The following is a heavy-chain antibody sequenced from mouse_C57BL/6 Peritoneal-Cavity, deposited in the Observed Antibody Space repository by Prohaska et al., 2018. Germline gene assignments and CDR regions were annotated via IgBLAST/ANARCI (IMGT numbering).Heavy chain of an antibody. Sequence: EVKLVESGGGLVQPGGSLSLSCAASGFTFTDYYMSWVRQHPGKALXXXGFIRNKAXGYTRDYNASVNGRFTISRDNSQSILYLQMNALRAEDSATYYCARDFDYWGQGTTLTVSS. CDR3: ARDFDY. V-gene: IGHV7-3*01. CDR2: IRNKAXGYTR. CDR1: GFTFTDYY. J-gene: IGHJ2*01.